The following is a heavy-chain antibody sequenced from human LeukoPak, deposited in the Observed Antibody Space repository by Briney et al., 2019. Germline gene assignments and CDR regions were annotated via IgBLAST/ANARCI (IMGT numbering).Heavy chain of an antibody. V-gene: IGHV3-23*01. D-gene: IGHD3-3*01. CDR2: ISGSGGST. Sequence: PGGSLRLSCAASGFTFSSYAMSWVRQAPGKGLEWVSAISGSGGSTYYADSVKGRFTISRDSSKNTLYLQMNSLRAEDTAVYYCASGRSDFWSGYYDYYFDYWGQGTLVTVSS. CDR3: ASGRSDFWSGYYDYYFDY. CDR1: GFTFSSYA. J-gene: IGHJ4*02.